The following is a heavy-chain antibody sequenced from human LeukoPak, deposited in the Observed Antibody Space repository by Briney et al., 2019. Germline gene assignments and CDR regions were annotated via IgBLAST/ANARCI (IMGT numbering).Heavy chain of an antibody. Sequence: ETLSITCAIYGGSFSGYYWSWIRQSPGKGLEWIGEINHSGSTNYNPSPKSRVTISVDTSKNQFSLKLSSVTAADTAVYYCARVNYYDTSGTVDYWGQGTLVTVSS. D-gene: IGHD3-22*01. CDR3: ARVNYYDTSGTVDY. J-gene: IGHJ4*02. CDR1: GGSFSGYY. V-gene: IGHV4-34*01. CDR2: INHSGST.